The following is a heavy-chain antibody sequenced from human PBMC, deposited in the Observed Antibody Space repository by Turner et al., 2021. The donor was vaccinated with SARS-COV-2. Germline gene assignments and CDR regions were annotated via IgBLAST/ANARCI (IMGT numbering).Heavy chain of an antibody. Sequence: QAQLQVSGPGLVKPSATLSLTCTVSGASIRSYYWSWIRQPPGKGLEWIGYIFYSGSTDYNPSLKSRVAISVDTSKSEVSLKLFSVTAADTAVYYCARHGGSPSLWSYCDLWGRGTLVTVS. CDR1: GASIRSYY. D-gene: IGHD2-21*01. CDR3: ARHGGSPSLWSYCDL. J-gene: IGHJ2*01. CDR2: IFYSGST. V-gene: IGHV4-59*08.